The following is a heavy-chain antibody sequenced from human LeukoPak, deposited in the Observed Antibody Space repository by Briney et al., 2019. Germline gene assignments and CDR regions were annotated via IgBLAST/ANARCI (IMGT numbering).Heavy chain of an antibody. D-gene: IGHD3-9*01. J-gene: IGHJ4*02. Sequence: PGGSLRLSCAASGFTFSGYAMSWVRQAPGKGLEWVSAITTSGDNAYYVDSVKGRFTMSRDNSKNTRYLQMNSLGADDTAVYYCARDHDNFFDYWGQGTLVSVST. CDR2: ITTSGDNA. CDR3: ARDHDNFFDY. CDR1: GFTFSGYA. V-gene: IGHV3-23*01.